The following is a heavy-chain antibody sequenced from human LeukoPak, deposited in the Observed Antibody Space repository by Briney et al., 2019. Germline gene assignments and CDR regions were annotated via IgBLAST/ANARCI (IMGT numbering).Heavy chain of an antibody. CDR2: ISGSGGST. V-gene: IGHV3-23*01. CDR1: GFTFSSYW. J-gene: IGHJ4*02. CDR3: ARHEGGGWYIDY. D-gene: IGHD6-19*01. Sequence: GSLRLSCAASGFTFSSYWMSWVRQAPGKGLEWVSAISGSGGSTYYADSVKGRFTISRDNSKNTLYLQMNSLRAEDTAVYYCARHEGGGWYIDYWGQGTLVTVSS.